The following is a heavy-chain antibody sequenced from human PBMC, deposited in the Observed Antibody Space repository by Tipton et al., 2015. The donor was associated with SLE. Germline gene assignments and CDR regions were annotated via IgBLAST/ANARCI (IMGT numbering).Heavy chain of an antibody. Sequence: TLSLTCTVSGGSISSGSYYWSWIRQPPGKGLEWIGSIYYSGSTYYNPSLKSRVTISVDTSKNQFSLKLSSVTAADTAVYYCASEGRGSSEYFQHWGQGTLVTVSS. J-gene: IGHJ1*01. CDR1: GGSISSGSYY. V-gene: IGHV4-39*07. D-gene: IGHD3-10*01. CDR2: IYYSGST. CDR3: ASEGRGSSEYFQH.